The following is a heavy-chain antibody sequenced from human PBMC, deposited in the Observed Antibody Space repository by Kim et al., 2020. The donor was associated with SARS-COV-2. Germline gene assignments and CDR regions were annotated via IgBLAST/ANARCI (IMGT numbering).Heavy chain of an antibody. CDR3: ARAAGCYTSGYYYGVDV. Sequence: SETLSLTCNVSGGSISSHHWSWIRQPPGKGLEWMGYTYYSGHTNYNPSLRSRVTISVDTSKNQFSLNVTSVTAADTAVYYCARAAGCYTSGYYYGVDVWGHRTTVTVSS. CDR2: TYYSGHT. CDR1: GGSISSHH. V-gene: IGHV4-59*11. J-gene: IGHJ6*02. D-gene: IGHD2-2*02.